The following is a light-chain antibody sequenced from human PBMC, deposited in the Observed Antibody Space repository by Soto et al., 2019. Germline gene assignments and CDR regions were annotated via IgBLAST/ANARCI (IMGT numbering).Light chain of an antibody. J-gene: IGKJ1*01. Sequence: EIVMTQSPATLSVSPGERATLSCRASQSLSSNLAWYQQKAGQVPRLLIYDASTRATGIPARFSGSGSGTVFTLTISSLQSEDFAVYYCQQYNNWPRTFGQGTKVEIK. V-gene: IGKV3-15*01. CDR2: DAS. CDR1: QSLSSN. CDR3: QQYNNWPRT.